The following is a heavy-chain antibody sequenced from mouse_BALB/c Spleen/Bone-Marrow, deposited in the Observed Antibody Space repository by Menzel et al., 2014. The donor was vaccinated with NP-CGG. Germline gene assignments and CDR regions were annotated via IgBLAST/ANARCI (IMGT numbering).Heavy chain of an antibody. CDR3: ARDIGRLLFDF. CDR2: IRNKANGYTT. J-gene: IGHJ2*01. D-gene: IGHD1-2*01. Sequence: EVKVEESGGGLVQPGGSLRLSCATSGLTFTDYYMNWVRQPPGKALEWLGFIRNKANGYTTEYSASVKGRFTISRDNSQSILYLQMNTLRAEDSATYYCARDIGRLLFDFWGQGTTLTVSS. V-gene: IGHV7-3*02. CDR1: GLTFTDYY.